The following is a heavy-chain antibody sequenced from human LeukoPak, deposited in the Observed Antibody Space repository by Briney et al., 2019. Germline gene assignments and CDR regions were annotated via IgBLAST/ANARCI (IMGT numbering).Heavy chain of an antibody. J-gene: IGHJ4*02. D-gene: IGHD6-19*01. CDR2: IYYSGST. Sequence: TLSLTCTVSGGSISSGGYYWSWIRQHPGKGLEWIGYIYYSGSTYYNPSLKSRVTISVDTSKNQFSLKLSSVTAADTAVYYCARLSVAGPFDYWGQGTLVTVSS. CDR3: ARLSVAGPFDY. V-gene: IGHV4-31*03. CDR1: GGSISSGGYY.